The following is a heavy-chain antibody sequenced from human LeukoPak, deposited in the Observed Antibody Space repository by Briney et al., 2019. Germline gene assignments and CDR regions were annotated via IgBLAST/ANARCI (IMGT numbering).Heavy chain of an antibody. Sequence: PSQTLSLTCTVSDGSITSDDYYWNWIRQHPEKGLEWIGYIHNRGSTYYNPSLQSRVTISVDTSKNQFSLKLSSVTAADTAVYYCARNKLRVAIPYYYYMDVWGKGTRVTVSS. CDR3: ARNKLRVAIPYYYYMDV. V-gene: IGHV4-31*03. J-gene: IGHJ6*03. CDR1: DGSITSDDYY. CDR2: IHNRGST. D-gene: IGHD3-10*01.